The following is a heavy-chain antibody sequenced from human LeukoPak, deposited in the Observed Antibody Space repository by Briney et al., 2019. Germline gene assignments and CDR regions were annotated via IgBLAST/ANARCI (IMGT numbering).Heavy chain of an antibody. CDR1: GYTFTGYG. Sequence: ASVKVSCKASGYTFTGYGISWVRQAPGQGLEWMGWISAYNGNTNYAQKPQGRVTMTTDTSTSTAYMELRSLRSDDTAVYYCARDPTPHVFYYYDSSGYPFDYWGQGTLVTVSS. V-gene: IGHV1-18*01. CDR3: ARDPTPHVFYYYDSSGYPFDY. CDR2: ISAYNGNT. J-gene: IGHJ4*02. D-gene: IGHD3-22*01.